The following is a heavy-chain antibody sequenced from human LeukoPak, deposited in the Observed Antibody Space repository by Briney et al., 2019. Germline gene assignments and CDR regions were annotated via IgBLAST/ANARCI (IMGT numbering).Heavy chain of an antibody. CDR3: ARTTPYEYGAFDI. D-gene: IGHD1-1*01. J-gene: IGHJ3*02. CDR1: GFTVSSNY. Sequence: PGGSLRLSCAASGFTVSSNYMSWVRQAPGKGLEWVSVIYSGGSTYYADSVKGRFTISRGNSKNTLYLQMNSLRAEDTAVYYCARTTPYEYGAFDIWGQGTMVTVSS. CDR2: IYSGGST. V-gene: IGHV3-53*01.